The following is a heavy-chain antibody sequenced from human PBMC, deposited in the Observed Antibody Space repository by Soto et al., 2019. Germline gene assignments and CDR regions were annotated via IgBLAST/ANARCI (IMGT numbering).Heavy chain of an antibody. CDR2: VYNSGST. CDR3: AGYRREAVAGYTLDN. J-gene: IGHJ4*02. V-gene: IGHV4-59*01. Sequence: PSETQSLTCTVSGGSISSNYWTWIRQPPGKGLEWIGYVYNSGSTNYNPSLKSRVTISEDTSKSQFSLKVNSMTAADTAVYYCAGYRREAVAGYTLDNWGQGILVTVSS. CDR1: GGSISSNY. D-gene: IGHD6-13*01.